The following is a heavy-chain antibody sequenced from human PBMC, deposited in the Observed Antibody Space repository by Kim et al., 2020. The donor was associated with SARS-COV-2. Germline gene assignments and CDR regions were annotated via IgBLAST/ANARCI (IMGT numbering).Heavy chain of an antibody. V-gene: IGHV1-69*13. CDR3: ASLRPDYYYGMDV. Sequence: SVKVSCKASGGTFSSYAISWVRQAPGQGLEWMGGIIPIFGTANYAQKFQGRVTITADESTSTAYMELSSLRSEDTAVYYCASLRPDYYYGMDVWGQGTTVTVSS. CDR2: IIPIFGTA. CDR1: GGTFSSYA. J-gene: IGHJ6*02.